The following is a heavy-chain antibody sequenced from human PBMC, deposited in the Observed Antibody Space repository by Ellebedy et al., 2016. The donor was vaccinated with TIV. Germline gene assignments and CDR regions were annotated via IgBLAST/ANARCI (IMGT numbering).Heavy chain of an antibody. CDR3: ARGKDYSNYYFDY. CDR2: INHSGST. Sequence: MPSETLSLTCAVYGGSFSGYYWSWIRQPPGKGLEWIGEINHSGSTNYNPSLKSRVTISVDTSKNQFSLKLSSVTAADTAVYYCARGKDYSNYYFDYWGQGTLVTVSS. V-gene: IGHV4-34*01. CDR1: GGSFSGYY. J-gene: IGHJ4*02. D-gene: IGHD4-11*01.